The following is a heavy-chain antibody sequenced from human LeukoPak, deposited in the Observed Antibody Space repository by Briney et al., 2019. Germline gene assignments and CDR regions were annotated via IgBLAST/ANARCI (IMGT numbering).Heavy chain of an antibody. D-gene: IGHD3-22*01. CDR2: IYYGGST. CDR1: GSSISSNTYY. Sequence: SETLSLTCTVSGSSISSNTYYWDWIRQPPGKGPECIGSIYYGGSTYYNPSLKSRVIISVDTSKNQFSLKLSSVTAADTAVYYCARAYYYASSAFDIWGQGTMVTVSS. CDR3: ARAYYYASSAFDI. J-gene: IGHJ3*02. V-gene: IGHV4-39*01.